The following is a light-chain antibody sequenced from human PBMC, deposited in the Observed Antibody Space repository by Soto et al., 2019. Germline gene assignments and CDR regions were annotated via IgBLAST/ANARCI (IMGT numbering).Light chain of an antibody. J-gene: IGLJ1*01. CDR1: SSDIGAYDY. CDR3: FSSTTTRTGV. V-gene: IGLV2-14*01. CDR2: EVN. Sequence: QSALTQPSSLSGSPGHSITISCTGTSSDIGAYDYLSSFQQHPGKTPKLMISEVNNLPSEVSNRFFGSKSGNTAYLTIYGLQVEDEAEYFCFSSTTTRTGVFGHGTKVTV.